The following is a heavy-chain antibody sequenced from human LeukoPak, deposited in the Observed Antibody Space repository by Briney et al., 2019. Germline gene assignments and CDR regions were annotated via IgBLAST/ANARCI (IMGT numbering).Heavy chain of an antibody. CDR2: ISSSGSTI. Sequence: PGGSLRLSCAASGFTFSSYEMNWVRQAPGKGLEWVSYISSSGSTIYYADSVKGRFTISRDNAKNSLYLQMNSLRAEDTAVYYCARDVAFTNYDILTGYYKSDYFDYWGQGTLVTVSS. J-gene: IGHJ4*02. D-gene: IGHD3-9*01. CDR3: ARDVAFTNYDILTGYYKSDYFDY. V-gene: IGHV3-48*03. CDR1: GFTFSSYE.